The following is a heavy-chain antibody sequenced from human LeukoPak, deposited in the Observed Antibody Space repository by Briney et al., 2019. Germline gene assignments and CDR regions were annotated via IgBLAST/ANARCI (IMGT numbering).Heavy chain of an antibody. CDR1: GGSISSSSYY. Sequence: SETLSLTCTVSGGSISSSSYYWGWIRQPPWKGLEWIGSIYYSGSTYYNPSLKSRVTISVDTSKNQFSLKLSSVTAADTAVYYCARGDYSNYPFYYYYGMDVWGQGTTVTVSS. V-gene: IGHV4-39*01. D-gene: IGHD4-11*01. CDR3: ARGDYSNYPFYYYYGMDV. CDR2: IYYSGST. J-gene: IGHJ6*02.